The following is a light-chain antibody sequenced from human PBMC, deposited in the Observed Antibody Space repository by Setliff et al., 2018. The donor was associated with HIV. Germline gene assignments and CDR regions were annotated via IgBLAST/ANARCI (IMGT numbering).Light chain of an antibody. Sequence: QSALTQPASVSGSPGQSITISCTGTSNDVGRYDLVSWYQQHPARAPKLIIYQATRRPSGVSNRFSGPKSGNVASLTISGLQAEDEADYYCCSNTGSNTFVFGTGTKV. V-gene: IGLV2-23*01. CDR1: SNDVGRYDL. CDR3: CSNTGSNTFV. J-gene: IGLJ1*01. CDR2: QAT.